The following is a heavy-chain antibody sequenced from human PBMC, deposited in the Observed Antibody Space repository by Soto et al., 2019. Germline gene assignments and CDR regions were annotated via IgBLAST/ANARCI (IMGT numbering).Heavy chain of an antibody. D-gene: IGHD5-12*01. CDR2: INPNTGGT. V-gene: IGHV1-2*02. CDR3: ARSLSTIGARLDY. Sequence: ASVKVSCKASGYIFTDYYLHWVRQAPGQGLEYMGWINPNTGGTKYTQKFQGRVTMTGGILLLNWLTSDDTAVYFCARSLSTIGARLDYWGQGTLVTVSS. CDR1: GYIFTDYY. J-gene: IGHJ4*01.